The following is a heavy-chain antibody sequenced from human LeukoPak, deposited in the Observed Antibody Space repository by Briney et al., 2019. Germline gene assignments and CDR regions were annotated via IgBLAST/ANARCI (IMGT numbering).Heavy chain of an antibody. CDR3: ATAYYYDSSGYYPLGY. CDR1: GYTLTELS. V-gene: IGHV1-24*01. CDR2: FDPEDGET. D-gene: IGHD3-22*01. Sequence: ASVNVSCKVSGYTLTELSMHWVRQAPGKGLERMGGFDPEDGETIYAQKFQGGVTMTEDTSTDTAYMELSSLRSEDTAVYYCATAYYYDSSGYYPLGYWGQGTLVTVSS. J-gene: IGHJ4*02.